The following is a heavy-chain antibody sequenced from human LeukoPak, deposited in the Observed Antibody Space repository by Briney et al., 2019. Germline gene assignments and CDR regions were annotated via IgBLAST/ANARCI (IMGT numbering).Heavy chain of an antibody. D-gene: IGHD4-17*01. CDR1: GFNFSSYV. CDR3: ARNQDYGVYNSVGAFDI. V-gene: IGHV3-30-3*01. Sequence: PGRSLKLSCAASGFNFSSYVVHWVRQAPGKGLECVAVISNDGNNIHYVDSVKGRFTISRDNTKNTLYLQMNSLRAEDTAVYYCARNQDYGVYNSVGAFDIWGQGTMVTVSS. J-gene: IGHJ3*02. CDR2: ISNDGNNI.